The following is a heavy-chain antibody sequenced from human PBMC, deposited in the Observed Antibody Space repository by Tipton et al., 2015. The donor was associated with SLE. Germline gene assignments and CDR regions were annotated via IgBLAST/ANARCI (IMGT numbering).Heavy chain of an antibody. CDR2: ISSSGSTI. J-gene: IGHJ4*02. Sequence: SLRLSCAASGFTFSDYYMSWIRQAPGKGLEWGSYISSSGSTIYYADSVKCRFTISRDNAKNSLYLQMNSLRAEDTAVYYCARDILDPRYYDSSGYGGYYFDYWGQGTLVTVSS. CDR1: GFTFSDYY. V-gene: IGHV3-11*04. CDR3: ARDILDPRYYDSSGYGGYYFDY. D-gene: IGHD3-22*01.